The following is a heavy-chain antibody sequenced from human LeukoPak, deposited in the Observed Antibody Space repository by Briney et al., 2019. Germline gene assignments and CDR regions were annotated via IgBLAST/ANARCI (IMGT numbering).Heavy chain of an antibody. V-gene: IGHV3-30*04. CDR1: GFTFSSYA. Sequence: GRSLRLSCAASGFTFSSYAIHWVRQAPGKGLEWVALISFDGSNKYYADSVKGRFIISRDNSKNTLYLQMNSLRAEDTAVYYCARGPGAYYYGSGNSFDPWGQGTLVTVSS. CDR2: ISFDGSNK. J-gene: IGHJ5*02. CDR3: ARGPGAYYYGSGNSFDP. D-gene: IGHD3-10*01.